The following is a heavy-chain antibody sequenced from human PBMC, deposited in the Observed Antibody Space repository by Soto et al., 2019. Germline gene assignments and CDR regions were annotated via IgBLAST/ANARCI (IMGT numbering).Heavy chain of an antibody. CDR3: GRPVGGVYGWWYLDL. V-gene: IGHV3-21*01. CDR1: GFTFSSYS. J-gene: IGHJ2*01. D-gene: IGHD2-8*02. Sequence: EVQLGESGGGLVKPGGSLRLSCEASGFTFSSYSMNWVRQAPGKGLEWVSSISSTSVYIYYGDSVRGRFTISRDNANNSPYLQIKSLRPADTAVYFCGRPVGGVYGWWYLDLWGRGTLVTVSS. CDR2: ISSTSVYI.